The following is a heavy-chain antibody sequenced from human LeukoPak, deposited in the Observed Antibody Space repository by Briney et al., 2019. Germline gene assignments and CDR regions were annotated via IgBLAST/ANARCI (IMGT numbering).Heavy chain of an antibody. D-gene: IGHD5-18*01. V-gene: IGHV3-30*01. Sequence: GGSLRLSCAASGFTFSSYAMHWVRQAPGKGLEWVAVISYDGSNKYYADSVKGRFTISRDNSKNTLYLQMNSPRAEDTAVYYCARGSGYSYDETIDYWGQGTLVTVSS. CDR1: GFTFSSYA. CDR3: ARGSGYSYDETIDY. CDR2: ISYDGSNK. J-gene: IGHJ4*02.